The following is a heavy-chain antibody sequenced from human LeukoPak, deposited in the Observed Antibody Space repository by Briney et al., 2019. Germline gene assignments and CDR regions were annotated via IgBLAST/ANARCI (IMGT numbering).Heavy chain of an antibody. CDR1: AFTFSTYA. CDR3: AKDGGLWVSAHWGDS. CDR2: ISGSGGST. D-gene: IGHD7-27*01. J-gene: IGHJ4*02. Sequence: GGSLRLSCAASAFTFSTYAMSWVRQAPGKGLEWVSAISGSGGSTYFADSVKGRFTISRDNSKNTLYLQMNSLRAEDTAVYYCAKDGGLWVSAHWGDSWGRGTLVTVSS. V-gene: IGHV3-23*01.